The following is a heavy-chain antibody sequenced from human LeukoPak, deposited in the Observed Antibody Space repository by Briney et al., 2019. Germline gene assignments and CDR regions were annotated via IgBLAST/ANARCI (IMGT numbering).Heavy chain of an antibody. CDR2: ISAYNGNT. D-gene: IGHD1-7*01. V-gene: IGHV1-18*01. Sequence: GSSVKVSCKASGGTFSSYAISWVRRAPGQGLEWMGWISAYNGNTNYAQKLQGRVTMTTDTSTSTAYMELRSLRSDDTAVYYCASGTSGPLYYYYYMDVWGKGTTVTVSS. CDR3: ASGTSGPLYYYYYMDV. J-gene: IGHJ6*03. CDR1: GGTFSSYA.